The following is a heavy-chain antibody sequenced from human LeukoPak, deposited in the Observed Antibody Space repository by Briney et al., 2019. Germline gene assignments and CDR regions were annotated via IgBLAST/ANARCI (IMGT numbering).Heavy chain of an antibody. CDR2: ISYDGSNK. CDR3: ARARNTVTTGDAFDI. Sequence: PGRSLRLSCAASGFTFSSYAMHWVRQAPGKGLEWVSVISYDGSNKYYADSVKGRFTIFRDSSKNTLFLQMNSLRAEDTAMYYCARARNTVTTGDAFDIWGQGTMVTLSS. CDR1: GFTFSSYA. V-gene: IGHV3-30*04. D-gene: IGHD4-17*01. J-gene: IGHJ3*02.